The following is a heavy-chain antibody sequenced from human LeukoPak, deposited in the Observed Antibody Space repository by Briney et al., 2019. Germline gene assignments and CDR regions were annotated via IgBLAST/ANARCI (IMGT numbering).Heavy chain of an antibody. Sequence: PGGSLRLSCVVSGFTFSTHGFHWLRQAPGKGLEWVSVIWHDGGRKEYADSVRGRFTISRDNSNLYLQMNSLRAEDTAIYYCARDIGNSGFNLDYWGQGTPVTVSS. CDR1: GFTFSTHG. CDR3: ARDIGNSGFNLDY. V-gene: IGHV3-33*01. CDR2: IWHDGGRK. J-gene: IGHJ4*02. D-gene: IGHD5-12*01.